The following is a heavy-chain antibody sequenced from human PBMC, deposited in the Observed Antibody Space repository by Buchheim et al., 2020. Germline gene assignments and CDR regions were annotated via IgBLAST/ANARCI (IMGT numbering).Heavy chain of an antibody. V-gene: IGHV3-23*04. Sequence: VQLVESGGGVVQPRRSLRLSCAASGFTFSSYGMHWVRQAPGKGLEWVSAISGSGGSTYYADSVKGRFTISRDNSKNTLYLQMNSLRAEDTAVYYCARRFGYSYGSFDYWGQGTL. D-gene: IGHD5-18*01. J-gene: IGHJ4*02. CDR3: ARRFGYSYGSFDY. CDR2: ISGSGGST. CDR1: GFTFSSYG.